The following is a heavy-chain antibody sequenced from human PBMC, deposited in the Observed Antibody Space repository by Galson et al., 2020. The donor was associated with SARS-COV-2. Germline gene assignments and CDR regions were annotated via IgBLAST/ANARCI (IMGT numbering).Heavy chain of an antibody. J-gene: IGHJ4*02. CDR1: GFTFARSA. CDR2: IVPGTGNT. Sequence: SVTVSCKTSGFTFARSAMHWVRQARGQRLEWIGWIVPGTGNTNYAPKFQERVTITSDMSTSTAYMELSSLRSDDTAVYYCAAGGYTGSDSNAFDSWGQGTLVTVAS. D-gene: IGHD5-12*01. CDR3: AAGGYTGSDSNAFDS. V-gene: IGHV1-58*02.